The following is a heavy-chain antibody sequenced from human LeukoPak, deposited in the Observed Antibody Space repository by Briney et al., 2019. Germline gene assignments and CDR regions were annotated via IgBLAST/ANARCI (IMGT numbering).Heavy chain of an antibody. CDR2: ISSSSSYI. D-gene: IGHD3-22*01. Sequence: GGSLRLSCAASGFTFSSYSMNWVRQAPGKGLEWVSSISSSSSYIYYADSVKGRFTISRDNARNSLYLQMNSLRAEDTAVYYCARDPPRYYYDSSGSLDYWGQGTLVTVSS. J-gene: IGHJ4*02. V-gene: IGHV3-21*01. CDR1: GFTFSSYS. CDR3: ARDPPRYYYDSSGSLDY.